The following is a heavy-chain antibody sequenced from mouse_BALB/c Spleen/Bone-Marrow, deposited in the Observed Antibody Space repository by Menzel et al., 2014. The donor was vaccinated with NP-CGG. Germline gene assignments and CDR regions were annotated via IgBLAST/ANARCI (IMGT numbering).Heavy chain of an antibody. CDR3: AREKIYGNYLWYFDV. D-gene: IGHD2-1*01. CDR1: GYTFXSSW. Sequence: VQLQQPGPVLVRPGASVKLSCKASGYTFXSSWMHWARQRPGQGLEWIGEIHPNSGNTNYNEKFKGKATLTVDTSSSTAYVDLSSLTSEDSAVYYCAREKIYGNYLWYFDVWGAGTTVTVSS. CDR2: IHPNSGNT. J-gene: IGHJ1*01. V-gene: IGHV1S130*01.